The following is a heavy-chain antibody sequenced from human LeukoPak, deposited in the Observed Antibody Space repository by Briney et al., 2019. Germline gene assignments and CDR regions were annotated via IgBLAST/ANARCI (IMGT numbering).Heavy chain of an antibody. D-gene: IGHD3-16*01. CDR2: ITSDGNNK. CDR3: AKDNYDSSGIWDY. Sequence: PGGSLRLSCAASGFTFSSYGMHWVRQAPGKGLEWVAVITSDGNNKFYAEAEKGRFTISRDNVKNTLYLQMNSLRPEDAAMYFCAKDNYDSSGIWDYWGQGTLVTVSS. V-gene: IGHV3-30*18. CDR1: GFTFSSYG. J-gene: IGHJ4*02.